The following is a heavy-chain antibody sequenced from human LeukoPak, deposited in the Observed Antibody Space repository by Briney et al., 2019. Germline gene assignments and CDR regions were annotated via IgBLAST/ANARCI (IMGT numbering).Heavy chain of an antibody. Sequence: GGSLTLSCAASGFTFSSYAMTWVRQVPGKALEWVSSMIISGGSTYYADSVKGRFTISRDNSKNTLYLQMNSLRVEDTALYYCARETKIDYWGRGALVTVSS. CDR1: GFTFSSYA. CDR2: MIISGGST. D-gene: IGHD1-7*01. CDR3: ARETKIDY. V-gene: IGHV3-23*01. J-gene: IGHJ4*02.